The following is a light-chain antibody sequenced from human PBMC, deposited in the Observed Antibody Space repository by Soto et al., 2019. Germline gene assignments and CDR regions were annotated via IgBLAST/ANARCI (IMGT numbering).Light chain of an antibody. CDR1: QSIISW. J-gene: IGKJ4*01. CDR2: DAS. CDR3: QQYNIYSPGLT. V-gene: IGKV1-5*01. Sequence: DIQMPQSPSTLSASVGYRVTITCRASQSIISWLALYQQKPGKAPKLLIYDASSLESGVPSRFSGSGSGSEFTLTISSLQPDDFATYYCQQYNIYSPGLTFGGGTKVEIK.